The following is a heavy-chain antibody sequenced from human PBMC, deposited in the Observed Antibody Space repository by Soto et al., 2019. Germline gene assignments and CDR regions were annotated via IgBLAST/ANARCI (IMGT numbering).Heavy chain of an antibody. V-gene: IGHV4-59*01. CDR2: IYYSGST. J-gene: IGHJ3*02. Sequence: SETLSLTCTVSGGSISSYYWSWIRQPPGKGLEWIGYIYYSGSTNYNPSLKSRVTISVDTSKNQFSLKLSSVTAADTAVYYCARGGGVWSGYYDAFDIWGQGTMVTVSS. CDR3: ARGGGVWSGYYDAFDI. CDR1: GGSISSYY. D-gene: IGHD3-3*01.